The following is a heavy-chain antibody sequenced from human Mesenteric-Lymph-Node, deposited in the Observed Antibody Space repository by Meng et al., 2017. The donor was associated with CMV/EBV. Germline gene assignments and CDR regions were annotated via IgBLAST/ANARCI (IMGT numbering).Heavy chain of an antibody. CDR1: GYTFTSYY. D-gene: IGHD1-26*01. J-gene: IGHJ4*02. V-gene: IGHV1-2*02. CDR2: LNPNSGGT. Sequence: ASVKVSCKASGYTFTSYYMHWVRQAPGQGLEWMGWLNPNSGGTDFALKFQGRVTMTRDTSISTVYMELSTLRSDDTAVYYCARGTVGWEPSTYYYFEFWGQGALVTVSS. CDR3: ARGTVGWEPSTYYYFEF.